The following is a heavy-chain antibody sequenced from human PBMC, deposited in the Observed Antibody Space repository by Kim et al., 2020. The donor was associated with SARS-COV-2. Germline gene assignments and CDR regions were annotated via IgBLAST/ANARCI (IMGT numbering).Heavy chain of an antibody. CDR2: IKQDGSET. J-gene: IGHJ4*02. D-gene: IGHD3-10*01. CDR1: GFSFGSYW. V-gene: IGHV3-7*01. CDR3: ARDLYYYASGSHTEF. Sequence: GGSLRLSCVVPGFSFGSYWMSWVRQAPGKGLEWLADIKQDGSETHYVDSVRGRFTISRDNSKNSLYLQMNSLTVADTATYYCARDLYYYASGSHTEFWGQGTQVTV.